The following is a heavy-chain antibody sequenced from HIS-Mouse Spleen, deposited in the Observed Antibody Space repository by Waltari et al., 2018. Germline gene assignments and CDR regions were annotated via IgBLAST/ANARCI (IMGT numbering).Heavy chain of an antibody. V-gene: IGHV4-39*07. CDR2: IYYMGNT. J-gene: IGHJ2*01. CDR3: AREIPYSSSWYDWYFDL. CDR1: GGSISSSSYY. Sequence: QLQLQESGPGLVKPSETLSLTCTVSGGSISSSSYYWGWIRQPPGKGLEWIGSIYYMGNTYYNPSVKSRVTISVDTSKNQFSLKLSYVTAADTAVYYCAREIPYSSSWYDWYFDLWGRGTLVTVSS. D-gene: IGHD6-13*01.